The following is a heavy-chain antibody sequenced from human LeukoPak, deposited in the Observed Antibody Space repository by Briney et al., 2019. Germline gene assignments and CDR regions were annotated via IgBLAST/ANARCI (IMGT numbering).Heavy chain of an antibody. J-gene: IGHJ6*02. CDR3: AKDQRYWAV. V-gene: IGHV3-23*01. CDR1: GFTFSNYA. CDR2: VSTSGVDT. Sequence: GGSLRLSCAVSGFTFSNYAMSWVRQAPGKGLEWVSGVSTSGVDTYYADSVKGRFTISRDNSKNTLYLQMNSLRAEDTAVYHCAKDQRYWAVWGQGTTVTVSS. D-gene: IGHD2-15*01.